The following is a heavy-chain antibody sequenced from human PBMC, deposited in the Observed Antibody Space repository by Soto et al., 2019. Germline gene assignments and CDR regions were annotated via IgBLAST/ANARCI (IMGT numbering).Heavy chain of an antibody. J-gene: IGHJ4*02. Sequence: ASVEVSCKASGYTFTSYYMHWVRQAPGQGLEWMGIINPSGGSTSYAQKFQGRVTMTRDTSTSTVYMELSSLRSEDTAVYYCASSSGKDFLIGFSTLHSWGKAPLFTAS. V-gene: IGHV1-46*01. CDR2: INPSGGST. D-gene: IGHD3-3*01. CDR3: ASSSGKDFLIGFSTLHS. CDR1: GYTFTSYY.